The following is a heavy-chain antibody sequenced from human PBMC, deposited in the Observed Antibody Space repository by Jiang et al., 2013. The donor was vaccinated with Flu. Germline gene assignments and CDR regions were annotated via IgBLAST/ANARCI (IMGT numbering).Heavy chain of an antibody. Sequence: PGLVKPSETLSLTCTVSGGSISSSSYYWGWIRQPPGKGLEWIGSIYYSGSTYYNPSLKSRVTISVDTSKNQFSLKLSSVTAADTAVYYCARLVPAAKTNWFDPWGQGTLVTVSS. J-gene: IGHJ5*02. D-gene: IGHD2-2*01. CDR3: ARLVPAAKTNWFDP. CDR2: IYYSGST. CDR1: GGSISSSSYY. V-gene: IGHV4-39*01.